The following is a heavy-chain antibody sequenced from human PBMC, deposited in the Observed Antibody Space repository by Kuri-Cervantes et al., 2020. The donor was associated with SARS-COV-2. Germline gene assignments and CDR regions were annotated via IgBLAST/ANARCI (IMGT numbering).Heavy chain of an antibody. Sequence: GGSLRFSCAASGFAFDDYAMHWVRQAPGKGLEWVSGISWNSGSIGYADSVKGRFTISRDNAKNSLYLQMNSLRAEDTALYYCSRKKTTDYGMDVWGQGTTVTVSS. CDR2: ISWNSGSI. CDR3: SRKKTTDYGMDV. J-gene: IGHJ6*02. D-gene: IGHD4-17*01. V-gene: IGHV3-9*01. CDR1: GFAFDDYA.